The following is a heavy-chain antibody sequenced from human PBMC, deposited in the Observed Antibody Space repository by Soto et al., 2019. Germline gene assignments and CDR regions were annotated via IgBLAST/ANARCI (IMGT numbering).Heavy chain of an antibody. Sequence: LNLSCKGSGYSFTSYWIGWVRQMPGKGMEWMGNIYPYDSYTRYSPSFQGQVTISADTSITTAYLQWSGLRASDTAMYFCARHLVGSTRGNFDYWGQGTLVTVSS. CDR3: ARHLVGSTRGNFDY. J-gene: IGHJ4*01. CDR2: IYPYDSYT. D-gene: IGHD2-2*01. CDR1: GYSFTSYW. V-gene: IGHV5-51*01.